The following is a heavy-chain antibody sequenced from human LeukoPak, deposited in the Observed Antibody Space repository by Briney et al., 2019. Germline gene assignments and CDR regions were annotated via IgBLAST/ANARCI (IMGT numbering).Heavy chain of an antibody. D-gene: IGHD3-10*01. CDR1: GFTFSSYW. CDR2: IKKDGSEK. Sequence: PGGSLRLSCAASGFTFSSYWMSWVRQAPGKGLEWVANIKKDGSEKYYVDSVKGRFTISRDNAKNSLYLQMNSLRAEDTAVYYCARAIWFGEEYYYYYMDVWGKGTTVTVSS. V-gene: IGHV3-7*01. CDR3: ARAIWFGEEYYYYYMDV. J-gene: IGHJ6*03.